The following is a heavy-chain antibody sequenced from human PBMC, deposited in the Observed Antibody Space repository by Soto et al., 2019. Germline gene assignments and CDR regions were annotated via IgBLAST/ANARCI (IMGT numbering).Heavy chain of an antibody. CDR3: AKDPSTGSADF. CDR2: INREGTNT. Sequence: GWSLRLSCASSVFSFIDFAMTWVRQAPGKGLEWVSTINREGTNTHYADSVKGRFTISRDNSKDTLYLEMNSLRAEDTAIYFCAKDPSTGSADFWGQGTLVTVSS. V-gene: IGHV3-23*01. J-gene: IGHJ4*02. D-gene: IGHD3-9*01. CDR1: VFSFIDFA.